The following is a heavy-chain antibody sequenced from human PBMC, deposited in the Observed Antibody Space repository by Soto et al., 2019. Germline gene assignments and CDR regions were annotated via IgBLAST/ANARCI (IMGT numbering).Heavy chain of an antibody. D-gene: IGHD2-21*02. J-gene: IGHJ4*02. CDR1: GFTFDNYA. V-gene: IGHV3-23*01. Sequence: GGSLRLSCEASGFTFDNYAMSWVRQAPGKGLEWVASISVSGASTYSADSVTGRFTISRDNSKETLFLQMNSLRAEDTAVYFCAKNAREDTMIVTVFGQWGQGSLVTVSS. CDR3: AKNAREDTMIVTVFGQ. CDR2: ISVSGAST.